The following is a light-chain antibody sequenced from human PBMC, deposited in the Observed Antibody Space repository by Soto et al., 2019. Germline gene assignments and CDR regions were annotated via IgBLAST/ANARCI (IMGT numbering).Light chain of an antibody. CDR3: QQYGSSPPLT. V-gene: IGKV3-20*01. CDR2: GAS. CDR1: QSVSSSY. Sequence: EIVLTQSPGTLSLSPGERANLSCRASQSVSSSYLAWYQQKPGQAPRLLIYGASSRPTGISDRFSGSGSGTDFSVSIGRLEPDVFAVYYCQQYGSSPPLTFGPGTKGDIK. J-gene: IGKJ3*01.